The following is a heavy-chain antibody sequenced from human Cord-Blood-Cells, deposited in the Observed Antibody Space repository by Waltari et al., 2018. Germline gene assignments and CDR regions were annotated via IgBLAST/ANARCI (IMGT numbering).Heavy chain of an antibody. V-gene: IGHV1-69*18. CDR1: GGTFSSYA. CDR3: ARGPVLLWFGELLGTNFDL. J-gene: IGHJ2*01. Sequence: QVQLVQSGAEVKKPGSSVKVSCKASGGTFSSYAISWVRQAPGQGLEWMGRIIPIFGTANYAQKFQGRVTITADESTSTAYMELSSLRSEDTAVYYCARGPVLLWFGELLGTNFDLWGRGTLVTVSS. CDR2: IIPIFGTA. D-gene: IGHD3-10*01.